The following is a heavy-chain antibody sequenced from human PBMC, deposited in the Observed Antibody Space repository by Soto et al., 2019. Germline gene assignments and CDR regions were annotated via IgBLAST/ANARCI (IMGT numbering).Heavy chain of an antibody. J-gene: IGHJ4*02. CDR1: GDSIKHYY. V-gene: IGHV4-59*01. CDR2: IYYTGST. CDR3: AKYRRTEEEGFTLDS. D-gene: IGHD3-16*02. Sequence: PPETLSLTCTVSGDSIKHYYWSWIRQPPGKRLEWIGYIYYTGSTTYNPSLESRVTMSVDTSKNQFYLKLRSVDAADTAVYYCAKYRRTEEEGFTLDSWGRGTLVTVSS.